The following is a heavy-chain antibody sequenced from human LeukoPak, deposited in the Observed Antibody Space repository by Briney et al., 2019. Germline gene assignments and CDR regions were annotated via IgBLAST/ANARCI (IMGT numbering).Heavy chain of an antibody. J-gene: IGHJ4*02. D-gene: IGHD1-14*01. CDR2: ISEDGGDT. Sequence: GGSLRLSCAASGFTFDDYAMHWVRQTPGKGLECVSLISEDGGDTWYADSVKGRFTISRDNSKNSLYLQMNSLRAEDTAFYYCAKDKTRGPGDYWGQGTLVTVSS. CDR3: AKDKTRGPGDY. CDR1: GFTFDDYA. V-gene: IGHV3-43*02.